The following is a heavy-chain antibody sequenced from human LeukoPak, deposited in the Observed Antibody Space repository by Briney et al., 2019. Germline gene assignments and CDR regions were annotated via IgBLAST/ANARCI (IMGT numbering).Heavy chain of an antibody. J-gene: IGHJ6*03. CDR3: ARKAIKLLYMDV. CDR2: INAGNGNT. V-gene: IGHV1-3*01. Sequence: GASVKVSCKASGYTFTSYAMHWVRQAPGQRLEWMGWINAGNGNTKYSQKFQGRVTITRDTSASTAYMELSSLRSEDTAVYYCARKAIKLLYMDVWGKGTTVTVSS. CDR1: GYTFTSYA.